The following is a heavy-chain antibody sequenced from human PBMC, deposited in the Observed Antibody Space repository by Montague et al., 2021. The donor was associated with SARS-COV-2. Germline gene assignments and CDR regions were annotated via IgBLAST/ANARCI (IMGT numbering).Heavy chain of an antibody. CDR2: INHRGTS. V-gene: IGHV4-34*01. D-gene: IGHD3-22*01. Sequence: SETLSLTCAVYGGSFSDYYWSWIRQPPGKGLEWIGEINHRGTSKYNPSLKSRVPISLATSKNQFSLYLSSVTAADTAVDYCARGRQHFNMIVVVMTGGEYYFDYWGQGTLVTVSS. CDR1: GGSFSDYY. J-gene: IGHJ4*02. CDR3: ARGRQHFNMIVVVMTGGEYYFDY.